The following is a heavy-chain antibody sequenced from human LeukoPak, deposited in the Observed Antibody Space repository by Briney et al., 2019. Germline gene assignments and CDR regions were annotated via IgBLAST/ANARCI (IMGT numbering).Heavy chain of an antibody. D-gene: IGHD2-15*01. Sequence: SETLSLTCTVSDASINYYYWSWIRQPPGKGREWIGYIYYSGSTNYNPSLKSRVTISVDTSKNQFSLKLSSVTAADTAVYYCVLGYCSGGSCYGDYWGQGTLVTVSS. CDR3: VLGYCSGGSCYGDY. CDR2: IYYSGST. V-gene: IGHV4-59*01. J-gene: IGHJ4*02. CDR1: DASINYYY.